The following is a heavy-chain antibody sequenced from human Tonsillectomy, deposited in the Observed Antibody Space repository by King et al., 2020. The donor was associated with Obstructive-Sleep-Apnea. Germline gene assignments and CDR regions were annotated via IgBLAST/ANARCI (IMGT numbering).Heavy chain of an antibody. J-gene: IGHJ4*02. V-gene: IGHV3-15*01. D-gene: IGHD3-10*01. CDR3: PTPAPICYYYGSGSYLY. CDR2: SKSKTDGGTT. CDR1: GFTFSNAW. Sequence: VQLVESGGGLVKPGGSLRLSCAASGFTFSNAWMSWVRQAPGKGLEWVGRSKSKTDGGTTDYAAPVKGRFTISRDDSKNTLYLQMNSLKTEDTAVYYCPTPAPICYYYGSGSYLYWGQGTLVTVSS.